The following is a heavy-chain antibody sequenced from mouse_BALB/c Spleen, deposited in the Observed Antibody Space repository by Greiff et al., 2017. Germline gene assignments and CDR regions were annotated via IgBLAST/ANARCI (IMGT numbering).Heavy chain of an antibody. D-gene: IGHD2-4*01. Sequence: QVQLKQSGPELVKPGASVKMSCKASGYTFTDYVISWVKQRTGQGLEWIGEIYPGSGSTYYNEKFKGKATLTADKSSNTAYMQLSSLTSEDSAVYFCARPLYYDYAWFAYWGQGTLVTVSA. V-gene: IGHV1-77*01. CDR3: ARPLYYDYAWFAY. J-gene: IGHJ3*01. CDR1: GYTFTDYV. CDR2: IYPGSGST.